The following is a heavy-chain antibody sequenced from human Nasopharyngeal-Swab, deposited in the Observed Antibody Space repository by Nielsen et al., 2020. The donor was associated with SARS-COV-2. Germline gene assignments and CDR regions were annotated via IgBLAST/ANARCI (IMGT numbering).Heavy chain of an antibody. CDR3: ARYRSGFDY. J-gene: IGHJ4*02. CDR2: IYHSGST. CDR1: GGSISSGGYS. V-gene: IGHV4-30-2*01. Sequence: SETLSLTCAVSGGSISSGGYSWSWIRQPPGKGLEWIGYIYHSGSTYYNPSLKSRVTISVDRSKNQFSLKLSSVTAADTAVYYCARYRSGFDYWGQGTLVTVSS. D-gene: IGHD2-15*01.